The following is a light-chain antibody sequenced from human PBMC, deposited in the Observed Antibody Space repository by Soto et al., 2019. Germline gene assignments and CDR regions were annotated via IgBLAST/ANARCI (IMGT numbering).Light chain of an antibody. CDR3: CSNAGSHPYF. CDR2: EVT. Sequence: QSVLTQPPSASGSPGQSVTISCTGTSRDIGGYNYVSWYQQHPGKAPKLLIYEVTKRPSGVPDRFSGSKSGNTASLTVSGLQADDEADYFCCSNAGSHPYFFVTGTKVTV. V-gene: IGLV2-8*01. J-gene: IGLJ1*01. CDR1: SRDIGGYNY.